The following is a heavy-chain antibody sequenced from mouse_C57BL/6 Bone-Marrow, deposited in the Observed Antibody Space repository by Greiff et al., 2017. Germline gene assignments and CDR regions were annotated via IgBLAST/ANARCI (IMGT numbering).Heavy chain of an antibody. Sequence: QVQLQQPGAELVMPGASVKLSCKASGYTFTSYWMHWVKQRPGQGLEWIGGIDPSDCYTNYNQKFKGKSTLTVDKSSSTAYMQLNSLTSEDSAVYFCARLTGTEDYWGQGTLVTVSA. CDR2: IDPSDCYT. CDR3: ARLTGTEDY. D-gene: IGHD4-1*01. CDR1: GYTFTSYW. J-gene: IGHJ3*01. V-gene: IGHV1-69*01.